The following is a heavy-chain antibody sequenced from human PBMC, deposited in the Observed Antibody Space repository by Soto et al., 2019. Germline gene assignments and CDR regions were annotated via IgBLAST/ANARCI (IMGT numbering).Heavy chain of an antibody. CDR1: GGTFSSYS. Sequence: QVQLVQSGAEVKKPGSSVKVSCKASGGTFSSYSINWVRQAPGQGLEWMGRITPILGIANYAQKFQGRVTXPXYKSTSTAYRELRSLRSEDTAAYYCAREPYGDYSGYWGQGTLVTVSS. D-gene: IGHD4-17*01. CDR3: AREPYGDYSGY. CDR2: ITPILGIA. J-gene: IGHJ4*02. V-gene: IGHV1-69*08.